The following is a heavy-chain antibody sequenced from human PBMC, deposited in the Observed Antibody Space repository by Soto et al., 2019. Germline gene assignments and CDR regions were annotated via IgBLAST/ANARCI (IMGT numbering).Heavy chain of an antibody. V-gene: IGHV3-74*01. D-gene: IGHD3-16*01. CDR2: INSDGTRI. CDR1: GFTFTNYR. J-gene: IGHJ4*02. CDR3: ARAGDCNYGRDF. Sequence: EVQLVESGGGLVQPGGSLRLSCAASGFTFTNYRIHWVRQAPGKGLVWVARINSDGTRINYADPVKGRFTISRDNAKNTVLPQMNSLGDEDSAVYFYARAGDCNYGRDFWGQGTLVTVSS.